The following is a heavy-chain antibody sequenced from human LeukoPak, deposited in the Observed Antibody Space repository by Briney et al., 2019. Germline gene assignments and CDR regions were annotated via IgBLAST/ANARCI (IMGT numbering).Heavy chain of an antibody. CDR1: GFTFSDHY. CDR3: AREIAADRGFDS. V-gene: IGHV3-11*01. CDR2: IISGGSTT. D-gene: IGHD6-6*01. J-gene: IGHJ4*02. Sequence: GGSLRLSCEASGFTFSDHYMSWIRQAPGKGLECVSYIISGGSTTYYTDSVKGRFTISRDNGKNALYLQMNSLRAEDTAVYYCAREIAADRGFDSWGQGTLVTVSS.